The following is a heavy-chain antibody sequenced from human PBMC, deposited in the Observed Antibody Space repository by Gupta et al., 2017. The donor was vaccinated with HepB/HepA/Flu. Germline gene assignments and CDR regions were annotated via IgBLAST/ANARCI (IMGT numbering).Heavy chain of an antibody. D-gene: IGHD7-27*01. V-gene: IGHV4-59*01. CDR3: ARGAPNWGWNAFDI. CDR1: GGSISTYY. CDR2: IYHSGST. J-gene: IGHJ3*02. Sequence: QVQLQESGPGLVKPSETLSLTCTVSGGSISTYYWSWIRQPPGKGLEWIDYIYHSGSTNYNPSLKSRVTISVDTSKNQFSLKLSSVTAADTAVYYCARGAPNWGWNAFDIWGQGTRVTVSS.